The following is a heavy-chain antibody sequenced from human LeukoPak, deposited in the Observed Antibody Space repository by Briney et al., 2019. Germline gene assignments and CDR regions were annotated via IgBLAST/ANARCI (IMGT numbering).Heavy chain of an antibody. J-gene: IGHJ4*02. V-gene: IGHV3-30*04. CDR2: ISYDGSNK. D-gene: IGHD3-10*01. Sequence: GGSLRLSCAASGFTFSSYTMHWVRQAPGEGLEWVAVISYDGSNKYYADSVKGRFTISRDNSKNTLYLQMNRLRAEDTAVYYCARDQRSYYGSGSYYRLGYWGQGTLVTVSS. CDR1: GFTFSSYT. CDR3: ARDQRSYYGSGSYYRLGY.